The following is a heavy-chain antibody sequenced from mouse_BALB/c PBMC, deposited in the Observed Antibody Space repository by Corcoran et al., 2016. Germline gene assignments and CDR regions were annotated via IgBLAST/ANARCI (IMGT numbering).Heavy chain of an antibody. J-gene: IGHJ2*03. D-gene: IGHD1-1*01. CDR1: GYRFTDYN. CDR3: ARWGITTFDY. Sequence: EVLLQQSGPELVKPGASVKIPCKASGYRFTDYNMDWVRQSHGKSLEWIGDINPRSGGTIYNQTFKGKVTLTVDKSSSTAYMELHIRKYEDTAVYYCARWGITTFDYGGQGTSVTVSS. V-gene: IGHV1-18*01. CDR2: INPRSGGT.